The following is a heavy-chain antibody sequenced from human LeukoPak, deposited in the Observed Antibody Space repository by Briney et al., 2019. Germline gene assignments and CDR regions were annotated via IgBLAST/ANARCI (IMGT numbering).Heavy chain of an antibody. CDR1: GGTFSSYA. CDR3: ARAFEFYYYDSSGYYLDY. D-gene: IGHD3-22*01. V-gene: IGHV1-69*13. Sequence: SVKVSCKASGGTFSSYAISWVRQAPGQGLEWMGGIIPIFGTANYAQKFQGRVTITADESTSTAYMELSSLRSEDTAVYYCARAFEFYYYDSSGYYLDYWGQGTLVTVSS. CDR2: IIPIFGTA. J-gene: IGHJ4*02.